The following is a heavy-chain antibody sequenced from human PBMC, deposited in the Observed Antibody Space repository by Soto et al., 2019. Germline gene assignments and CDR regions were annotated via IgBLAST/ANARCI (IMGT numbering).Heavy chain of an antibody. CDR2: IYSGGST. D-gene: IGHD3-22*01. V-gene: IGHV3-53*01. J-gene: IGHJ3*02. CDR3: ARDDPYYYDSSGYPNDAFDI. Sequence: GSLRLSCAASGFTVSSNYMSWVRQAPGKGLEWVSVIYSGGSTYYADSVKGRFTISRDNSKNTLYLQMNSLRAEDTAVYYCARDDPYYYDSSGYPNDAFDIWGQGTMVTVSS. CDR1: GFTVSSNY.